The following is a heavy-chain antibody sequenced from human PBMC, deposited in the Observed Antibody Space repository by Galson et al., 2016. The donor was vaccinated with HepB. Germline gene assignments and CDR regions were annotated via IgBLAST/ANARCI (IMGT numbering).Heavy chain of an antibody. Sequence: ETLSLTCTASGGPIGSYYWSWIRQPPGKGLEWIGYIYYPGSTNKNPSLQSRVTISVDTSENKFSLKLKSVTAADTAVYYCARGAATIAGAFDYWGQGTLVTVSS. J-gene: IGHJ4*02. CDR2: IYYPGST. CDR1: GGPIGSYY. D-gene: IGHD5-12*01. V-gene: IGHV4-59*01. CDR3: ARGAATIAGAFDY.